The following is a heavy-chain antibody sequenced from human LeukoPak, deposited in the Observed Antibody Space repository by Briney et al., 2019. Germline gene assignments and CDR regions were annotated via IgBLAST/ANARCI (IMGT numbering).Heavy chain of an antibody. CDR2: IYTSGTT. Sequence: PSETLSLTCTVSGGSVRRGNYYWTWIRQPAGRGLECIGRIYTSGTTDYNPSLRTRVTISVDASRNQFSLNLSSETAADTAVYYCARWSGSVTARNYYYYMDVWGEGTTVTVSS. CDR1: GGSVRRGNYY. CDR3: ARWSGSVTARNYYYYMDV. V-gene: IGHV4-61*02. D-gene: IGHD6-6*01. J-gene: IGHJ6*03.